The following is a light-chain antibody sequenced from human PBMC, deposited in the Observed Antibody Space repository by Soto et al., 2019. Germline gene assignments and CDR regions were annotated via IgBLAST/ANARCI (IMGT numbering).Light chain of an antibody. J-gene: IGLJ2*01. CDR3: SSYTSTGPQVL. CDR1: SSDIGGYNY. Sequence: QSALTQPASVSGSPGQSITISCTGTSSDIGGYNYVSWYQRHPGRAPKLIIYNVNDRPPWISDRFSVSKSDNAASLTISGLQTEDEADYLCSSYTSTGPQVLFGGGTKLTVL. V-gene: IGLV2-14*03. CDR2: NVN.